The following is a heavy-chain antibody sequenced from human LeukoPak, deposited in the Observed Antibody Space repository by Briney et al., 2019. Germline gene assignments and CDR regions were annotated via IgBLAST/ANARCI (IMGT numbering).Heavy chain of an antibody. CDR1: GFTFSSYA. J-gene: IGHJ4*02. D-gene: IGHD2-21*02. CDR3: ARDHCGGDCCFDY. Sequence: PGRSLRLSCAASGFTFSSYAMHWVRQAPGKGLEWVAVISYDGSNKYYADSVKGRFTISRDNSKNTLYLQMNSLRAEDTAVYYCARDHCGGDCCFDYWGQGTLVTVSS. CDR2: ISYDGSNK. V-gene: IGHV3-30*04.